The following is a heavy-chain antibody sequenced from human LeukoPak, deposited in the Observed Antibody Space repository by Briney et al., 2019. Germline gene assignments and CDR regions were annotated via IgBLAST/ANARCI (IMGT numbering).Heavy chain of an antibody. CDR1: GYTFTGYY. Sequence: ASVKVSCKASGYTFTGYYMHWVRQAPGQGLEWMGWISAYNGNTNYAQKLQGRVTMTTDTSTSTAYMELRSLRSDDTAVYYCARVYGDYVGWFDPWGQGTLVTVSS. CDR2: ISAYNGNT. D-gene: IGHD4-17*01. J-gene: IGHJ5*02. CDR3: ARVYGDYVGWFDP. V-gene: IGHV1-18*04.